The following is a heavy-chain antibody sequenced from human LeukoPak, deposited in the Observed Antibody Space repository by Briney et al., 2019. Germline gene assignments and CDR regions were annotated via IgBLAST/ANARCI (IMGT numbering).Heavy chain of an antibody. J-gene: IGHJ4*02. V-gene: IGHV3-48*03. CDR2: ISSSGSTI. Sequence: GGSLRLSCAASGFTFSSYEMNWVRQAPGKGLEWVSYISSSGSTIYYADSVKGRFTISRDNAKNSLYLQINSLRAEDTAIYYCARRGYSDSSGYDYWGQGTLVTVSS. CDR3: ARRGYSDSSGYDY. CDR1: GFTFSSYE. D-gene: IGHD3-22*01.